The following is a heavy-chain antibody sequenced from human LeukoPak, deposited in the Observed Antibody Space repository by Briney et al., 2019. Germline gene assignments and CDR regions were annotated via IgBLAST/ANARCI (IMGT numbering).Heavy chain of an antibody. D-gene: IGHD2-15*01. Sequence: PSETLSLTCTVSGGSISSGGYYWSWIRQHPGKGLEWIGYIYYSGSTYYNPSLKSRVTISVDTSKNQFSLKLSSVTAADTAVYYCARVACSGGSCWFDPWGQGTLVTVSS. CDR3: ARVACSGGSCWFDP. J-gene: IGHJ5*02. V-gene: IGHV4-31*03. CDR2: IYYSGST. CDR1: GGSISSGGYY.